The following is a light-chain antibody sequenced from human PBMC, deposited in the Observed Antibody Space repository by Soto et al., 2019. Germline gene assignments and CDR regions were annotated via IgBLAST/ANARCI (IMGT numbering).Light chain of an antibody. J-gene: IGKJ1*01. CDR3: QCYHTVSRT. CDR1: QSISNL. CDR2: KAT. Sequence: DIQMTQSPSTLSASVGDRVTITCRAGQSISNLLAWYQQKSGRAPNLLIYKATILQSGVPTRFSGSGSGTEFALTISNLQPDDFATYYCQCYHTVSRTFGQGTKVEV. V-gene: IGKV1-5*03.